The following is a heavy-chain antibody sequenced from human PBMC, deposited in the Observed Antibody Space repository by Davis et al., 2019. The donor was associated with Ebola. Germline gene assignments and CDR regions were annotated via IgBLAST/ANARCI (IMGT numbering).Heavy chain of an antibody. V-gene: IGHV4-4*02. CDR3: ARHRIVVVPAAIREGYYFDY. CDR1: GGSIRSSNW. CDR2: IYHSGST. J-gene: IGHJ4*02. D-gene: IGHD2-2*01. Sequence: PSETLSLTCAVSGGSIRSSNWWSWVRQPPGKGLEWIGEIYHSGSTNYNPSLKSRVTISVDTSKNQFSLKLSSVTAADTAVYYCARHRIVVVPAAIREGYYFDYWGQGTLVTVSS.